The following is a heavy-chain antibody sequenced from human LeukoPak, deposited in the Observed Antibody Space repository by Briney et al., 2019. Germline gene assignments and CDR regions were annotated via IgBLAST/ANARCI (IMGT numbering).Heavy chain of an antibody. CDR3: ARGWFGEFYPYYFDY. D-gene: IGHD3-10*01. Sequence: PGGSLRLSCAASGFTLSSYWMHWVRQVPGKGPLWVSRIKSDGSSTSYADSVKGRFTISRDNAKNSLYLQMNSLRAEDTAVYYCARGWFGEFYPYYFDYWGQGTLVTVSS. J-gene: IGHJ4*02. CDR1: GFTLSSYW. V-gene: IGHV3-74*01. CDR2: IKSDGSST.